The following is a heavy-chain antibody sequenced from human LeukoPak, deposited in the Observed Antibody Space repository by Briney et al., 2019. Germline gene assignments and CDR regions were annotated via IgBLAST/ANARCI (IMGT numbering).Heavy chain of an antibody. J-gene: IGHJ6*02. D-gene: IGHD3-16*01. Sequence: GGSLRLSCAASEYTFRSYAMQWVRQAPGEGLEWVSGITVNGDTTYYADSVKGRFTISRDNSKNTLYLQMNSLRVEDTAVYYCAKYLTAKGPPYALEVWGQGTTVTVSS. V-gene: IGHV3-23*01. CDR2: ITVNGDTT. CDR3: AKYLTAKGPPYALEV. CDR1: EYTFRSYA.